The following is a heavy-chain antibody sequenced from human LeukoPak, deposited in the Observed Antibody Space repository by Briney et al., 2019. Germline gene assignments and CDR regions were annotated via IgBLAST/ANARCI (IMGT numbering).Heavy chain of an antibody. D-gene: IGHD3-22*01. CDR2: IKQDGSEK. CDR1: GFTFSSYW. V-gene: IGHV3-7*01. Sequence: GGSLRLSCAASGFTFSSYWMSWVRQAPGKGLEWVANIKQDGSEKYYVDSVKGRFTISRDNAKNSLYLQMNSLRAEDTAVYYCARDALEDYYDSSGPFDYWGQGTLVTVSS. CDR3: ARDALEDYYDSSGPFDY. J-gene: IGHJ4*02.